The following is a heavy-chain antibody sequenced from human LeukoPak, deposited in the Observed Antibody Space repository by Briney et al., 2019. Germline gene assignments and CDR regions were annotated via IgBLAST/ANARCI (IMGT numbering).Heavy chain of an antibody. Sequence: PGGSLRLSCAASGFTFSSYWMHWVLQAPGKGLVWVACINSDGSSTSYADSVKGRFTISRDNAKNTLYLRMNSLRAEDTAVYYCASSSQYYYDSSDLDYWGQGTLVAVSS. D-gene: IGHD3-22*01. V-gene: IGHV3-74*01. CDR1: GFTFSSYW. J-gene: IGHJ4*02. CDR3: ASSSQYYYDSSDLDY. CDR2: INSDGSST.